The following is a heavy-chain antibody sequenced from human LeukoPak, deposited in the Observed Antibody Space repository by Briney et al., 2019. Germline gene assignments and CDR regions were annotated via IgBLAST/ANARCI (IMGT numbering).Heavy chain of an antibody. CDR3: ARGRKTIFGVARTYYYYGMDV. D-gene: IGHD3-3*01. CDR2: IYHSGST. J-gene: IGHJ6*02. Sequence: PSGTLSLTCVVSGGSISSSNWWSWVRQPPGKGLEWIGEIYHSGSTNSNPSLKSRVTISVDTSKNQFSLKLSSVTAADTAVYYCARGRKTIFGVARTYYYYGMDVWGQGTTVTVSS. CDR1: GGSISSSNW. V-gene: IGHV4-4*02.